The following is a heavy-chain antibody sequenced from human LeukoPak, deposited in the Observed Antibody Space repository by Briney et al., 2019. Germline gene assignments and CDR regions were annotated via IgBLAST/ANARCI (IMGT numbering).Heavy chain of an antibody. J-gene: IGHJ4*02. CDR2: INPNSGGT. V-gene: IGHV1-2*02. Sequence: ASVKVSCKASGYTFTGYYMHWVRQAPGQGLEWMGWINPNSGGTNYAQKFQGRVTMTRDTSISTAYMELSRLRSDDTAGYYCARGGRTYYYDSSGYYSPFDYWGQGTLVTVSS. D-gene: IGHD3-22*01. CDR3: ARGGRTYYYDSSGYYSPFDY. CDR1: GYTFTGYY.